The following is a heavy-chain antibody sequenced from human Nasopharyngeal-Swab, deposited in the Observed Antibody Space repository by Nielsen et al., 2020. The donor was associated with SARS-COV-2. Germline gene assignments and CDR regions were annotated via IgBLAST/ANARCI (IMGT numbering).Heavy chain of an antibody. CDR2: IIPILGIA. Sequence: WVRQAPGQGLEWMGRIIPILGIANYAQKFQGRVTITADKSTSTAYMELSSLRSEDTAVYYCASLIGYCTNGVCSSGWGQGTLVTASS. CDR3: ASLIGYCTNGVCSSG. J-gene: IGHJ4*02. D-gene: IGHD2-8*01. V-gene: IGHV1-69*02.